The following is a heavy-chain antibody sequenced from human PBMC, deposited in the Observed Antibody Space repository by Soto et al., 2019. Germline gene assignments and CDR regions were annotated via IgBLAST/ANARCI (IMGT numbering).Heavy chain of an antibody. V-gene: IGHV4-4*02. Sequence: QVQLQESGPGLVKPSGTLSLTCAVSSGSISSSNWWSWVRQPPGKGLEWIGEIYHSGSTNYNPSLKSLVTISVDKSKNQFSLKLSSVTAADTAVYYCAGGPPTTVTTSHFDYWGQGTLVTVSS. D-gene: IGHD4-17*01. CDR2: IYHSGST. CDR3: AGGPPTTVTTSHFDY. CDR1: SGSISSSNW. J-gene: IGHJ4*02.